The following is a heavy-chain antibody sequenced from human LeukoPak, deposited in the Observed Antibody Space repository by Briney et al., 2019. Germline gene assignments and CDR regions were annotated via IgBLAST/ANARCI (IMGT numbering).Heavy chain of an antibody. V-gene: IGHV3-30-3*01. Sequence: GGSLRLSCAASGFTFNSYAIHWVRQAPGRGLEWVAVISYDGSTKYYADSVKGRFTISRDNSKNTLYLQMNSLRAEDTAVYYCATDPYSSGWYVIGYWGQGTLVTVSS. J-gene: IGHJ4*02. D-gene: IGHD6-19*01. CDR2: ISYDGSTK. CDR1: GFTFNSYA. CDR3: ATDPYSSGWYVIGY.